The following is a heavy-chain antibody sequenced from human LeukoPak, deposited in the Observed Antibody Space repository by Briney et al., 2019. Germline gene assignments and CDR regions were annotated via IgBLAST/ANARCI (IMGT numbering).Heavy chain of an antibody. CDR2: IYYSGST. Sequence: SETLSLTCSVSGDSISTNYYWGWIRQPPGKGLEWIGSIYYSGSTYYNPSLKSRVTISVDTSKNQFSLKLSSVTAADTAVYYCARARKPYYYYYMDVWGKGTTVTVSS. CDR3: ARARKPYYYYYMDV. V-gene: IGHV4-38-2*02. D-gene: IGHD1-14*01. J-gene: IGHJ6*03. CDR1: GDSISTNYY.